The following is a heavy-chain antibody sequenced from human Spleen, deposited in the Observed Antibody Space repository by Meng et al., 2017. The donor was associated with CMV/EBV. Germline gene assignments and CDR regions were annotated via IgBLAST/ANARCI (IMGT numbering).Heavy chain of an antibody. D-gene: IGHD2-21*01. V-gene: IGHV1-2*02. CDR2: INPNSGGT. CDR1: GYTFTGYF. J-gene: IGHJ5*02. CDR3: ARGPLWPDEDNWFDP. Sequence: SGYTFTGYFIHWVRQAPGQGLEWMGWINPNSGGTKYAQKFQGRVTMTRDTSISTAYMELSRLRSDDTAVYYCARGPLWPDEDNWFDPWGQGTLVTVSS.